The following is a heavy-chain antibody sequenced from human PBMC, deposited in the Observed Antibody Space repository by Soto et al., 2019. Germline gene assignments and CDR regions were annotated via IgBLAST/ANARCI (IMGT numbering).Heavy chain of an antibody. Sequence: EVQLVESGGGLVQPGGSLRLSCAASGFTFSTCSMNWVRQAPGKGLEWVSYIGSSSSSSIYYADSVKGRFTISRDNAKNALYLHMNRLRAEDTAVYYCARDLWDALPRGESDYGGQGTLVTVSS. CDR3: ARDLWDALPRGESDY. CDR2: IGSSSSSSI. V-gene: IGHV3-48*01. CDR1: GFTFSTCS. D-gene: IGHD3-10*01. J-gene: IGHJ4*02.